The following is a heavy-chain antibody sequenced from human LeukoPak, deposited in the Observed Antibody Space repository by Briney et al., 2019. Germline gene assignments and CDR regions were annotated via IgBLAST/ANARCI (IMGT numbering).Heavy chain of an antibody. Sequence: ASVKVSCTASGYTFTNYYIHWVRQAPGQGLEWMGRINPNSGDTNYAQKCQGRVTMTSDTSITTAYMELSGLRSDDTAVYYCPISQKGYFDYSGQGTLVTVSS. CDR1: GYTFTNYY. D-gene: IGHD2/OR15-2a*01. J-gene: IGHJ4*02. CDR2: INPNSGDT. V-gene: IGHV1-2*06. CDR3: PISQKGYFDY.